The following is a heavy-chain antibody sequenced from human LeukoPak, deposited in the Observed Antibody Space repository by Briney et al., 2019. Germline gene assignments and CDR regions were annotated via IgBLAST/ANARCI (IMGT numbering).Heavy chain of an antibody. CDR3: ARAGVVWFGEFDP. J-gene: IGHJ5*02. V-gene: IGHV3-7*01. CDR2: IKQDGSEK. CDR1: GFTFSSYW. Sequence: GGSLRLSCAASGFTFSSYWMSWVRQAPGKGLEWVANIKQDGSEKYYVDSVKGRFTISRDNAKNSLYLQMNSLRAEDTAVYYCARAGVVWFGEFDPWGQGTLVTVSS. D-gene: IGHD3-10*01.